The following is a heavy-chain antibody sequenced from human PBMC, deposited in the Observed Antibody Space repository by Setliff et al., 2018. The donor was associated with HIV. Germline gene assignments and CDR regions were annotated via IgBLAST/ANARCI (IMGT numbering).Heavy chain of an antibody. CDR1: GYTFTSYY. D-gene: IGHD6-19*01. CDR3: ARDEGSGWPLDY. CDR2: INPSGGST. V-gene: IGHV1-46*01. J-gene: IGHJ4*02. Sequence: ASVKVSCKAPGYTFTSYYIHWARQAPGQGLEWMGRINPSGGSTSYAQKFQGRVTITADKSTSTAYMQLSSLRSEDTAVYYCARDEGSGWPLDYWGQGTLVTVSS.